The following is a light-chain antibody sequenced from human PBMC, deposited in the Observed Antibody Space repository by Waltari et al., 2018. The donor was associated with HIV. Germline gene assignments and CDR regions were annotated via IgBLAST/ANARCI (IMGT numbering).Light chain of an antibody. CDR1: TSVLHSSNNKNY. CDR3: QQFYTTPYT. V-gene: IGKV4-1*01. J-gene: IGKJ2*01. CDR2: WTS. Sequence: DIVMTQTPDSLAVSLGERATINCKSSTSVLHSSNNKNYLAWYQQKPRQPPKLLIYWTSIRGSGVPDRFSASGSGTDFTLTISSLQAEDVAVYYCQQFYTTPYTFGQGTKLEI.